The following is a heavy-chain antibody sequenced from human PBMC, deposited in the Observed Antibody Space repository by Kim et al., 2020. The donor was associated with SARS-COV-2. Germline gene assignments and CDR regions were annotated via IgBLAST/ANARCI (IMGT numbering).Heavy chain of an antibody. CDR2: VNHSGST. D-gene: IGHD6-19*01. CDR3: ARGRQWLVR. J-gene: IGHJ4*02. CDR1: GGPFSGYY. Sequence: SETLSLTCAVPGGPFSGYYWSWFRQPPGKGLEWIGEVNHSGSTNYNPSLSGRVTISVDTSKKQFSLKVSSVTAADTAVYYCARGRQWLVRWGQGTLATVS. V-gene: IGHV4-34*01.